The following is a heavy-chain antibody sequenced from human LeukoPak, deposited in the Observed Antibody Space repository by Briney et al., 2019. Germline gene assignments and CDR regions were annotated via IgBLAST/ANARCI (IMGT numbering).Heavy chain of an antibody. CDR3: ARGDGKYYYYYGMDV. V-gene: IGHV1-8*01. Sequence: ASVKVSCKASGYTFTSYDINWVRQATGQGLEWMGWMNPNSGNTGYAQKFQGRVTMTRNTSISTAYMELSSLRSEDTAVYYCARGDGKYYYYYGMDVWGQGTTVTVSS. CDR2: MNPNSGNT. J-gene: IGHJ6*02. CDR1: GYTFTSYD.